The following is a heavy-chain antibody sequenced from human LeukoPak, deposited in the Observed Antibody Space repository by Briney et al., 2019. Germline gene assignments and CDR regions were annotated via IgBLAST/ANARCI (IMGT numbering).Heavy chain of an antibody. Sequence: ASVKVSCKASGCTFTSYYMDWVQQAPGQGLEWIGIINPSGGSTSYAQKFQGRVTMTRDTSTSTVYMELSSLRSEDTAVYYCARLISIAVAGTVEDYWGQGTLVTVSS. J-gene: IGHJ4*02. CDR1: GCTFTSYY. V-gene: IGHV1-46*01. D-gene: IGHD6-19*01. CDR2: INPSGGST. CDR3: ARLISIAVAGTVEDY.